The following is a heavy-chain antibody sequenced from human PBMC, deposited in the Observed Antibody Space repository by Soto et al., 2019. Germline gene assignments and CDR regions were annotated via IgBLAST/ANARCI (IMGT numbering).Heavy chain of an antibody. J-gene: IGHJ5*02. CDR1: GGSISSYY. CDR3: ARETAEWVAAAGTGNWFDP. D-gene: IGHD6-13*01. Sequence: SETLSLTCTVSGGSISSYYWSWIRQPPGKGLEWIGYIYYSGSTYYNPSLKSRVTISVDTSKNQFSLKLSSVTAADTAVYYCARETAEWVAAAGTGNWFDPWGQGTLVTVSS. V-gene: IGHV4-59*12. CDR2: IYYSGST.